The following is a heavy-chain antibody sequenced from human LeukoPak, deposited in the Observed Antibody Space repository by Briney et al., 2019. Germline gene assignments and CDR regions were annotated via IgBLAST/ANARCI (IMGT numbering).Heavy chain of an antibody. Sequence: GGSLRLSCAASGFTFSSYWMSWVRQAPGKGLEWVANIKQDGSEKYYVDSVKGRFTISRDNAKNSLYLQMNSLRAEDTAVYYCARELMRQQLGNWFDPWGQGTLVTVSS. J-gene: IGHJ5*02. CDR1: GFTFSSYW. D-gene: IGHD6-13*01. V-gene: IGHV3-7*01. CDR2: IKQDGSEK. CDR3: ARELMRQQLGNWFDP.